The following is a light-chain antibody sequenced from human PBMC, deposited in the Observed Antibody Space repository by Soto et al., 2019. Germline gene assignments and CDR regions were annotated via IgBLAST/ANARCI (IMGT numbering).Light chain of an antibody. CDR1: QGIGVT. Sequence: EIVMTQSPATLSVSPGEGATLSCRASQGIGVTLAWYQQKPGQNPSLLIYNAFTRATGVPARFSGSGSGTDFTLTINSLQSEDFAVYYCQRYNDWPRTFGGGTKVDIK. CDR3: QRYNDWPRT. J-gene: IGKJ4*01. V-gene: IGKV3-15*01. CDR2: NAF.